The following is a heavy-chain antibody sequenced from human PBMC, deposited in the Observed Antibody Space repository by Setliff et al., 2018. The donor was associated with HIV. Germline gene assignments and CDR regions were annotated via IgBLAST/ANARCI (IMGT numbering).Heavy chain of an antibody. J-gene: IGHJ4*01. Sequence: SETLSLTCAVSGYSMSSGFAWAWIRQPPGKGLGWICSIYHSGSTYYSPPLKSRVTRSVDTSKNQFSLKLTSVTAADTAVYHCARRMGNSGRGYSYYLDYWGLGTPVTVSS. V-gene: IGHV4-38-2*01. CDR3: ARRMGNSGRGYSYYLDY. CDR1: GYSMSSGFA. CDR2: IYHSGST. D-gene: IGHD5-18*01.